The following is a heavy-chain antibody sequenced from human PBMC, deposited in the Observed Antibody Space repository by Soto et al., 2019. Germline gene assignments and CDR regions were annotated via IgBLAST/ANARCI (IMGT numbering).Heavy chain of an antibody. V-gene: IGHV1-3*04. CDR2: INTNTGNP. Sequence: GASVKVSCKASGYTFTSYAMNWVRQAPGQGLERMGWINTNTGNPTYAQGRVTITADESTSTAYMELSSLRSEDTAVYYCARVLKGYYDSSGYAFDIWGQGTMVTVSS. CDR3: ARVLKGYYDSSGYAFDI. J-gene: IGHJ3*02. CDR1: GYTFTSYA. D-gene: IGHD3-22*01.